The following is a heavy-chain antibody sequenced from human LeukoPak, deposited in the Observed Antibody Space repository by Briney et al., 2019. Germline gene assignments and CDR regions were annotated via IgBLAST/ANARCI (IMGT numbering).Heavy chain of an antibody. CDR2: ISGSGGTT. V-gene: IGHV3-23*01. Sequence: PGGSLRLSCAASGFTFSSYAMTWVRQAPGTGLEWVSGISGSGGTTYYADSVKGRFTISRDNSKNTLYLQMNSLRAEDTALYYCAKDHDYSSRPYYFDYWGQGTLVTVSS. CDR1: GFTFSSYA. CDR3: AKDHDYSSRPYYFDY. D-gene: IGHD6-19*01. J-gene: IGHJ4*02.